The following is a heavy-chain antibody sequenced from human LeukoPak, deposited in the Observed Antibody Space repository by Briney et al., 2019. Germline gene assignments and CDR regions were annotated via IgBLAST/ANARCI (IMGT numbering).Heavy chain of an antibody. Sequence: SETLSLTCTVSGGSVSSGSYYWSWIRQPPGKGLEWIGYIYYSGSTNYNPSLKSRVTISVDTSKNQFSLKLSSVTAADTAVYYCASGFSGYAYYYYGMDVWGKGTTVTVSS. CDR2: IYYSGST. J-gene: IGHJ6*04. CDR1: GGSVSSGSYY. V-gene: IGHV4-61*01. D-gene: IGHD5-12*01. CDR3: ASGFSGYAYYYYGMDV.